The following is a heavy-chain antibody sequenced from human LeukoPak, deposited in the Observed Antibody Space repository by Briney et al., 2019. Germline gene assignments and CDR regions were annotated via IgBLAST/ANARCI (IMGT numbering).Heavy chain of an antibody. CDR2: ISSSSSYI. J-gene: IGHJ6*02. D-gene: IGHD2-2*02. CDR3: ARDANCSSTSCYRGPGYYYGMDV. CDR1: EFTFSSYA. Sequence: GGSLRLSCAASEFTFSSYAMSWVRQAPGKGLEWVSSISSSSSYIYYADSVKGRFTISRDNAKNSLYLQMNSLRAEDTAVYYCARDANCSSTSCYRGPGYYYGMDVWGQGTTVTVSS. V-gene: IGHV3-21*01.